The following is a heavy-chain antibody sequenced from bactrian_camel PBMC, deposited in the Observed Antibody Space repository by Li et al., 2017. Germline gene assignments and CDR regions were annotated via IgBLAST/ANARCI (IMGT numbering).Heavy chain of an antibody. Sequence: DVQLVESGGGAVQPGGSLTLACVVSGDTSTIRYVGWFQHNGGPEREGVAAIEVDGGNTWYADSVKGRFTITQDKSKNMVYLQMNSLKPEDTANFRCAVRSIGGMRYGLRANEYMYWGQGTQVTVS. V-gene: IGHV3S40*01. CDR1: GDTSTIRY. CDR3: AVRSIGGMRYGLRANEYMY. J-gene: IGHJ4*01. CDR2: IEVDGGNT. D-gene: IGHD2*01.